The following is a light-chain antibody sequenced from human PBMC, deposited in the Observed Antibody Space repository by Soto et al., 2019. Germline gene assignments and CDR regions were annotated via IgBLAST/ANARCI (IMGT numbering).Light chain of an antibody. Sequence: QSALTQPPSASGSPGQSVTISCTGTSSDVGGYNYVSWYQQHPGKAPKLIIYEDTKRPSGVPDRFTGSKSGNTASLTVSGLQAEDAADYSCRPYAGSNNWAVFGGGTKVTVL. CDR2: EDT. J-gene: IGLJ3*02. CDR3: RPYAGSNNWAV. V-gene: IGLV2-8*01. CDR1: SSDVGGYNY.